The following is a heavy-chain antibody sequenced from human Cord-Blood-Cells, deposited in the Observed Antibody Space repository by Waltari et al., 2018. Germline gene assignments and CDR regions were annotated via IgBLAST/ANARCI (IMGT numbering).Heavy chain of an antibody. CDR1: GGSFSGYD. J-gene: IGHJ4*02. CDR2: INHSGST. CDR3: ARGPRITIFGVVTPRGFDY. D-gene: IGHD3-3*01. Sequence: QVQLQQWGAGLLKPSETLSLTCAVYGGSFSGYDWSWIRQPPGTGLEWIGEINHSGSTNYNPSLKSRVTISVDTSKNQFSLKLSSVTAADTAVYYCARGPRITIFGVVTPRGFDYWGQGTLVTVSS. V-gene: IGHV4-34*01.